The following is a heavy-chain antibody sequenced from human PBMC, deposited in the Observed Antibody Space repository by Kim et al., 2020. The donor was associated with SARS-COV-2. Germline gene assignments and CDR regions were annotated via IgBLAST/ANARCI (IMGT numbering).Heavy chain of an antibody. Sequence: GGSLRLSCAASGFTVSSNYMSWVRQAPGKGLEWVSVIYSGGSTYYADSVKGRFTISRDNSKNTLYLQMNSLRAEDTAVYYCARTDGDSSGWYPTLVQYFDLWGRGTLVTVSS. CDR1: GFTVSSNY. V-gene: IGHV3-66*01. CDR2: IYSGGST. CDR3: ARTDGDSSGWYPTLVQYFDL. J-gene: IGHJ2*01. D-gene: IGHD6-19*01.